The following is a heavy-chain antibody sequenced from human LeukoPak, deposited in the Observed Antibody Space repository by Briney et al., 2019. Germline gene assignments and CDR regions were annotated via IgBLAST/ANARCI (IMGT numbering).Heavy chain of an antibody. CDR3: ARGMIVVVPAAADY. D-gene: IGHD2-2*01. J-gene: IGHJ4*02. CDR1: GYTFTGYY. V-gene: IGHV1-2*02. CDR2: INPNSGGT. Sequence: ASVTVSFKASGYTFTGYYMHWVRQAPGQGLEWMGWINPNSGGTNYAQKFQGRVTMTRDTSISTAYMELSRLRSDDTAVYYCARGMIVVVPAAADYWGQGTLVTVSS.